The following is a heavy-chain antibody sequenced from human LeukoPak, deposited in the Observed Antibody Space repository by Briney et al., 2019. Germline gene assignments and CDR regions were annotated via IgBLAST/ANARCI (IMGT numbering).Heavy chain of an antibody. CDR2: INHSGNT. Sequence: SETLSLTCAVYGGSFSDHYWSWIRQPPGKGLEWIGEINHSGNTNYNPSLKSRVTISVDTSKNQFSLKLSSVTAADTAVYYCARSSPLQLWPDYWGQGTLVTVSS. D-gene: IGHD5-18*01. CDR3: ARSSPLQLWPDY. V-gene: IGHV4-34*01. J-gene: IGHJ4*02. CDR1: GGSFSDHY.